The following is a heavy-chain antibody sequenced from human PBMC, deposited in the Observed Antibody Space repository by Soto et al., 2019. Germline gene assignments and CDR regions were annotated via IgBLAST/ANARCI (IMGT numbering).Heavy chain of an antibody. V-gene: IGHV5-10-1*01. CDR2: IDPYDSYT. D-gene: IGHD1-26*01. J-gene: IGHJ4*02. CDR3: ARGGSFYDY. Sequence: PGESLKISCKGSGYSFTNYWISWVRQMPGKGLEWMGRIDPYDSYTNYSPSFQGHVTISVDKSISTAYLQWSSLKASDTAMYYCARGGSFYDYWGRGTLVTVSS. CDR1: GYSFTNYW.